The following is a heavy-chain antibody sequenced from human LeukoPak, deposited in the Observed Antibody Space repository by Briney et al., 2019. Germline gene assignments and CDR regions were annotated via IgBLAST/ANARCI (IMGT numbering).Heavy chain of an antibody. V-gene: IGHV3-21*01. Sequence: GGSLRLSCAGSGFTFSTYSMNWVRQAPGKGLEWVSSISSGGSYIYYADSVKGRFTISRDNAKNSLYLQMNSLRAEDTAVYYCARVWGTWEPLDAFDIWGQGTMVTVSS. CDR2: ISSGGSYI. CDR3: ARVWGTWEPLDAFDI. J-gene: IGHJ3*02. CDR1: GFTFSTYS. D-gene: IGHD1-26*01.